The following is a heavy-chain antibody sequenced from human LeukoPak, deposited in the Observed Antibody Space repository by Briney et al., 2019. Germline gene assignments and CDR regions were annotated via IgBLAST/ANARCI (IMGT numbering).Heavy chain of an antibody. Sequence: PGGSPILFCGAAGVTFIGSARHCVRQASGKGLEGVGRIRSKANSYATAYAASVKGRFTISRDDSKNTAYLQMNSLKAEDTAVYYCTRRSIAVAGEFDYWGQGNLVTVSS. CDR1: GVTFIGSA. D-gene: IGHD6-19*01. CDR2: IRSKANSYAT. J-gene: IGHJ4*02. V-gene: IGHV3-73*01. CDR3: TRRSIAVAGEFDY.